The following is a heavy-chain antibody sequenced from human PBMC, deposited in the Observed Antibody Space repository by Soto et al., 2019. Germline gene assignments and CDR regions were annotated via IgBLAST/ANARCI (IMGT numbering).Heavy chain of an antibody. Sequence: QVQLQQWGAGLLKPSETLSLTGAVYGGSFSGYYWSWIRQPPGKGLEWIGEINHSGSTNYNPSLKSRVTISVDTSKNQFSLKLSSVTAADTAVYYCARVWELLLDYWGQGTLVTVSS. V-gene: IGHV4-34*01. CDR3: ARVWELLLDY. CDR1: GGSFSGYY. CDR2: INHSGST. J-gene: IGHJ4*02. D-gene: IGHD1-26*01.